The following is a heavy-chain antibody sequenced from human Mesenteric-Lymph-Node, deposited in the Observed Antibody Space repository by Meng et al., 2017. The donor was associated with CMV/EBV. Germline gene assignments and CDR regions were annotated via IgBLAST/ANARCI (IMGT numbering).Heavy chain of an antibody. V-gene: IGHV3-23*01. CDR2: ISILADGT. CDR1: GFSFSSYA. J-gene: IGHJ4*02. CDR3: AKDYDSSRMYEGN. D-gene: IGHD3-22*01. Sequence: VALWEVQGNLMQPGGSLRLFCAASGFSFSSYAFNWVRQAPGKGLEWVSTISILADGTHYADSVKGRFTISRDNSKNTLYLQMNSLRVDDTAVYYCAKDYDSSRMYEGNWGQGTLVTVSS.